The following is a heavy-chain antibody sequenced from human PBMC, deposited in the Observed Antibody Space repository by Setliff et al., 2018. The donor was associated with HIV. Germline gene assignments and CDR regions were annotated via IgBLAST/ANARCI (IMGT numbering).Heavy chain of an antibody. D-gene: IGHD4-4*01. CDR3: VKEYHTEVTDTRVANYFDY. CDR2: INPSGGTT. J-gene: IGHJ4*02. Sequence: ASVKVSCKASGYTFTSCFMHWVRQAPGQGLEYMGIINPSGGTTDYTQKFQDRVTMTSDTSTSTVYMELRSLRSEDTAIYYCVKEYHTEVTDTRVANYFDYWGQGTLVTAPQ. V-gene: IGHV1-46*01. CDR1: GYTFTSCF.